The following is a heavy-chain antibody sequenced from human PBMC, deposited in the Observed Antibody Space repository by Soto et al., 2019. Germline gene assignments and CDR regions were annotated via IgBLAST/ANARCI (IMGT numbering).Heavy chain of an antibody. CDR1: GFNAGATFGGFP. CDR3: GKGARGYGASGLDP. V-gene: IGHV3-23*01. Sequence: VGSLRLSCAASGFNAGATFGGFPMNWVRQAPGKGLERVSVISGSGASAFYADFVKGRFTTSRDNSRNIVYLQMNSLGVDDTAEYYCGKGARGYGASGLDPWGQGVQVTVSS. J-gene: IGHJ5*02. CDR2: ISGSGASA. D-gene: IGHD2-15*01.